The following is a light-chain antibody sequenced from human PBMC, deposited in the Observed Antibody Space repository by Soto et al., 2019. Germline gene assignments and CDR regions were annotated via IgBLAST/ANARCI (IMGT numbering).Light chain of an antibody. CDR1: HSLSIN. J-gene: IGKJ1*01. CDR3: QQSGAT. Sequence: EVVMTQSPATLSVSPGETATLSCRASHSLSINLVWYQQRPGQAPRLLIYRASTRAPGVPARFSGSGSGTEFTLTISSLQSEDSAVYYCQQSGATFGQGTKVEVK. V-gene: IGKV3-15*01. CDR2: RAS.